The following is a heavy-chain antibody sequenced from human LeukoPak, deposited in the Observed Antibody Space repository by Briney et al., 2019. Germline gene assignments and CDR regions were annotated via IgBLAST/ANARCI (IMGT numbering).Heavy chain of an antibody. D-gene: IGHD3-3*01. V-gene: IGHV4-59*08. CDR2: IYYSGST. CDR1: GGSISTYY. CDR3: ARRGAVYGGYDFDY. Sequence: SEALSLTCTVSGGSISTYYWNWIGQPPGKGLEWIGFIYYSGSTNYNPSLKSRVTMSVDTSKNQISLKLSSVTASDTAVYYCARRGAVYGGYDFDYWGQGILVTV. J-gene: IGHJ4*02.